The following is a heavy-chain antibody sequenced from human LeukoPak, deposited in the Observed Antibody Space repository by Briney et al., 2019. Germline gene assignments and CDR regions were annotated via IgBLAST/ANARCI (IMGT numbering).Heavy chain of an antibody. V-gene: IGHV3-30-3*02. J-gene: IGHJ4*02. Sequence: PGGSLGLSCAASGFTFSSYAMHWARQAPGKGLEWVAVISYDGSSKYYADSVKGRFTISRDNSKNTLYLQMNSLRAEDTAVYYCAKIQQQLGNYFDYWGQGTLVTVSS. CDR1: GFTFSSYA. CDR2: ISYDGSSK. CDR3: AKIQQQLGNYFDY. D-gene: IGHD6-13*01.